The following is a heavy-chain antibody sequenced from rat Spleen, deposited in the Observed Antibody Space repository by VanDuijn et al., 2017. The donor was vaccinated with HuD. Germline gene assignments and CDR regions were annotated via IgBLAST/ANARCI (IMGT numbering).Heavy chain of an antibody. CDR3: ARQATAYVMDA. CDR1: GFTFSDYA. J-gene: IGHJ4*01. D-gene: IGHD1-10*01. CDR2: IIYDGSST. Sequence: EVQLVESGGGLVQPGRSLKLSCAASGFTFSDYAMAWVRQAPKKGLEWVATIIYDGSSTYYRDSVKGRFTISRDSAKSTLYLQMDSLRSEDTATYYCARQATAYVMDAWGQGASVTVSS. V-gene: IGHV5-17*01.